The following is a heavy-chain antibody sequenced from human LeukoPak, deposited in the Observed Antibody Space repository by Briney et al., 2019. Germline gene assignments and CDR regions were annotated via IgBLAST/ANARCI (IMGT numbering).Heavy chain of an antibody. V-gene: IGHV3-33*01. CDR1: GFTFSSYG. J-gene: IGHJ3*02. CDR3: ARDPLGAVANDAFDI. Sequence: PGGSLRLSWAASGFTFSSYGMHWVRQAPGKWLEWVAAIWYDVSNKYYADSVKGRFTISRDNSKNTLYLQMNSLRAEATAVYYCARDPLGAVANDAFDIWGQGTMVTVSS. D-gene: IGHD6-19*01. CDR2: IWYDVSNK.